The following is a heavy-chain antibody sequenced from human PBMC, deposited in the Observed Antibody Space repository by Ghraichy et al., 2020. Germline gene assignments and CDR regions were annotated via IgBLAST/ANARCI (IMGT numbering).Heavy chain of an antibody. D-gene: IGHD6-19*01. V-gene: IGHV4-39*01. CDR3: ARLPRVPVAGRYGVDV. CDR1: GGSISSDAYY. Sequence: SETLTLTCTVYGGSISSDAYYWGWIRQPPGKGLEWIASIFYSGSTYCNPSLKSRVTISVDTSKNQFSLRLSSVTAADTAVYYCARLPRVPVAGRYGVDVWGQGTTVSVSS. CDR2: IFYSGST. J-gene: IGHJ6*02.